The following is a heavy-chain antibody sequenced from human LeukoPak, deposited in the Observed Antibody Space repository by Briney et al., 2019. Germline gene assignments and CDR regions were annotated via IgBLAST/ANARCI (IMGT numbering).Heavy chain of an antibody. CDR2: INSDGSGQ. CDR3: ARNYD. Sequence: TGGSLRLSCAASGFTFTSNWMTWVRQAPGKGLEWVANINSDGSGQYYVDSVKGRFTISRDNAKNSLYLQMNSLRSEDTAVYYCARNYDWGQGSLVTVSS. D-gene: IGHD3-16*01. CDR1: GFTFTSNW. J-gene: IGHJ4*02. V-gene: IGHV3-7*05.